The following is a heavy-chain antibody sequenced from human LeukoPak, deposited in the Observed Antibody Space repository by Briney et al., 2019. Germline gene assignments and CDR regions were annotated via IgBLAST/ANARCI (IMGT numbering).Heavy chain of an antibody. CDR3: ARVTRPLYSSSWYYFDY. CDR2: IYYSGST. D-gene: IGHD6-13*01. V-gene: IGHV4-31*03. CDR1: GGSISSGGYY. J-gene: IGHJ4*02. Sequence: SETLSLTRTVSGGSISSGGYYWSWIRQHPGKGLEWIGYIYYSGSTYYNPSLKSRVTISVDTSKNQFSLKLSSVTAADTAVYYCARVTRPLYSSSWYYFDYWGQGTLVTVSS.